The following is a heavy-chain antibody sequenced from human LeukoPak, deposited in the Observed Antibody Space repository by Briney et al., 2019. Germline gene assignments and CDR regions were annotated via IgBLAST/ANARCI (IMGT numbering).Heavy chain of an antibody. CDR3: AKGVDCSGGSCYADTLAGVDV. Sequence: GGSLRLSCAASGFTFSSYAMSWVRQAPGKGLEWVSAISGSGGSTYYADSVKGRFTISRDNSKNTLYLQMNSLRAEDTAVYYCAKGVDCSGGSCYADTLAGVDVWGKGTTVTVSS. V-gene: IGHV3-23*01. D-gene: IGHD2-15*01. CDR1: GFTFSSYA. CDR2: ISGSGGST. J-gene: IGHJ6*04.